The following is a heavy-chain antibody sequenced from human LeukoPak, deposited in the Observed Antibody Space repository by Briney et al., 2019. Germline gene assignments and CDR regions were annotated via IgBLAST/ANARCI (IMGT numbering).Heavy chain of an antibody. Sequence: GASVKVSCKASGYTFTGCYMHWVRQAPGQGLEWMGWINPNSGGTNYAQKFQGWVTMTRDTSISTAYMELSSLRSEDTAVYYCARDGKDGYNYDYWGQGTLVTVSS. CDR1: GYTFTGCY. J-gene: IGHJ4*02. D-gene: IGHD5-24*01. CDR2: INPNSGGT. CDR3: ARDGKDGYNYDY. V-gene: IGHV1-2*04.